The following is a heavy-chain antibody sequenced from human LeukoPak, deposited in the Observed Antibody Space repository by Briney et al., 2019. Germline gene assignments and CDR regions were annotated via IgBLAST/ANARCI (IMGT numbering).Heavy chain of an antibody. CDR2: ISYDGSNK. Sequence: SGGSLRLSCAASGFTFSSYGMHWVRQAPGKGLEWVAVISYDGSNKYYADSVKGRITISRDNSKNTLYLQMNSLRAEDTAVYYCAKDRGSSGPNSMYYFDYWGQGTLVTVSS. D-gene: IGHD3-22*01. CDR1: GFTFSSYG. CDR3: AKDRGSSGPNSMYYFDY. V-gene: IGHV3-30*18. J-gene: IGHJ4*02.